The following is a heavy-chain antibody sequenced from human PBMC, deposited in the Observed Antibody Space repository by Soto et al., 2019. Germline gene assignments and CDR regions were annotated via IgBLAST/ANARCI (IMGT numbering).Heavy chain of an antibody. CDR3: ARGPTRKDHYCYYYYGMDV. J-gene: IGHJ6*02. V-gene: IGHV1-69*13. CDR1: GGTFSSYA. D-gene: IGHD5-12*01. CDR2: IIPIFGTA. Sequence: ASVKVSCKASGGTFSSYAISWVRQAPGQGLEWMGGIIPIFGTANYAQKFQGRVAITADESTSTAYMELSSLRSEDTAVYYCARGPTRKDHYCYYYYGMDVWGQGTTVTVSS.